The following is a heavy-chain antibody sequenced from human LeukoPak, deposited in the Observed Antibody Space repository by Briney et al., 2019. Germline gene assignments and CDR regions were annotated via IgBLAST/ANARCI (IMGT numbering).Heavy chain of an antibody. CDR1: GFSLSTSGVG. Sequence: SGPTLVNPTQTLTLTCTFSGFSLSTSGVGVGWIRQPPGKALEWLALIYWDDDKRYSPSLKSRLTITKDTSKNQVVLTMTNMDPVDTATYYCAHEKNYDILTGYYKGGDAFDIWGQGTVVTVSS. V-gene: IGHV2-5*02. CDR2: IYWDDDK. CDR3: AHEKNYDILTGYYKGGDAFDI. D-gene: IGHD3-9*01. J-gene: IGHJ3*02.